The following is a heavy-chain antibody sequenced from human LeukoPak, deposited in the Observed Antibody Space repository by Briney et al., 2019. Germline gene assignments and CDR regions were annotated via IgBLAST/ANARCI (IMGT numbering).Heavy chain of an antibody. CDR3: ARDLWFGYGDAFDI. J-gene: IGHJ3*02. D-gene: IGHD3-10*01. V-gene: IGHV3-30-3*01. CDR1: GFTFSCYA. Sequence: GGSLRLSCAASGFTFSCYAMHWVRQAPGKGLEWVAVISYDGSNKYYADSVKGRFTISRDNSKNTLYLQMNSLRAEDTAVYYCARDLWFGYGDAFDIWGQGTMVTVSS. CDR2: ISYDGSNK.